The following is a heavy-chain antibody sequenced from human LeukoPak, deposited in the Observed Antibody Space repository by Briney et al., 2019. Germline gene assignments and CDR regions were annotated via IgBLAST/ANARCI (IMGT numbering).Heavy chain of an antibody. D-gene: IGHD6-13*01. V-gene: IGHV4-4*09. J-gene: IGHJ4*02. CDR3: ARHSSRGAFFDY. Sequence: SEILSLTCTVSGGSISSYYWSWIRQPPGKGLEWIGYIYTSGSTNYNPSLKSRVTISVDTSKNQFSLKLSSVTAADTAVYYCARHSSRGAFFDYWGQGTLVTVSS. CDR1: GGSISSYY. CDR2: IYTSGST.